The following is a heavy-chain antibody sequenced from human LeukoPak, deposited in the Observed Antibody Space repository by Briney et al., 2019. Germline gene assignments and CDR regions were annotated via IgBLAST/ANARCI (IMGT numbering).Heavy chain of an antibody. CDR2: IDPSDSYT. CDR1: GYSFTSYW. D-gene: IGHD3-22*01. CDR3: ARHPKTYYYDSSGYYCDY. V-gene: IGHV5-10-1*01. Sequence: GESLRISCKGSGYSFTSYWINWVRQMPGKGLEWMGRIDPSDSYTNYNPSFQGHVTISADKSISTAYLQWSSLKASDTAMYYCARHPKTYYYDSSGYYCDYWGQGTLVTVSS. J-gene: IGHJ4*01.